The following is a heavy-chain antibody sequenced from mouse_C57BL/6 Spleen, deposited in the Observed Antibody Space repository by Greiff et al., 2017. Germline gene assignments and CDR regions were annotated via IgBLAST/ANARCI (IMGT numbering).Heavy chain of an antibody. J-gene: IGHJ3*01. V-gene: IGHV1-55*01. CDR1: GYTFTSYW. D-gene: IGHD2-4*01. Sequence: QVQLQQPGAELVKPGASVTMSCKASGYTFTSYWITWVKQRPGHGLEWIGAIYPGSGSTTYNQKFKSKATLTVDTSSSPAYMQLSSLTSEDSAVYYCARGIYYDYDGVAYWGQGTLVTVSA. CDR2: IYPGSGST. CDR3: ARGIYYDYDGVAY.